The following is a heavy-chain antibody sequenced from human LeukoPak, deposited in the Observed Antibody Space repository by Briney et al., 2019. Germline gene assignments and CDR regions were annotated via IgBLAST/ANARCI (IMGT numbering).Heavy chain of an antibody. D-gene: IGHD5-18*01. CDR1: GGSISSYY. J-gene: IGHJ4*02. CDR2: IYYSGST. Sequence: PSETLSLTCTVSGGSISSYYWSWIRQPPGKGLEWIGYIYYSGSTNYNPSLKSRVTISVGTSKNQFSLKLSSVTAADTAVYYCARRGYSYGYEYYFDYWGQGTLVTVSS. CDR3: ARRGYSYGYEYYFDY. V-gene: IGHV4-59*01.